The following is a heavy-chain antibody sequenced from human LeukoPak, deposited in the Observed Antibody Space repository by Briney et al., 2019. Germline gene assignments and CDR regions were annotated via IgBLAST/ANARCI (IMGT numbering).Heavy chain of an antibody. CDR1: GFTFSSYA. V-gene: IGHV3-23*01. Sequence: PGGSLRLSCAASGFTFSSYAMSWVRQAPGKGLEWVSAISGSGGSTYYADCVKGRFTISRHNSKNTLYLPINSLRAEDTAVHYCAKDQWIEQMLGSHCDYRGQGTLVTVSS. J-gene: IGHJ4*02. CDR2: ISGSGGST. CDR3: AKDQWIEQMLGSHCDY. D-gene: IGHD5-12*01.